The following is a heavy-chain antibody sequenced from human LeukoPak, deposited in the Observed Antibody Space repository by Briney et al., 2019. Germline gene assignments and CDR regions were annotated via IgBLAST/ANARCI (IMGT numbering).Heavy chain of an antibody. J-gene: IGHJ4*02. V-gene: IGHV5-51*01. CDR1: GYNFNTYW. CDR2: IYPGDSDT. D-gene: IGHD3-10*01. CDR3: VIYGSGSYFDY. Sequence: GESLKISCKTSGYNFNTYWSGWCRKTPGKALGWMGIIYPGDSDTKYSPPFEGQVTISADKSITTAYLQWSSLKASDTAMYYCVIYGSGSYFDYWGQGTLVIVSS.